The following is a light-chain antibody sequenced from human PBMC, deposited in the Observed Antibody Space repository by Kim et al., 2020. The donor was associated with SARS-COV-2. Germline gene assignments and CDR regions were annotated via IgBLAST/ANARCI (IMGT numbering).Light chain of an antibody. Sequence: ATINCKSSQSVFYSSNNKNYLAWYQQKPGQPPKLLIYWASTRESGVPDRFSGSGSGTDFTLTISSLQAEDVAVYYCQQYYSTLITFGQGTRLEIK. CDR2: WAS. J-gene: IGKJ5*01. V-gene: IGKV4-1*01. CDR3: QQYYSTLIT. CDR1: QSVFYSSNNKNY.